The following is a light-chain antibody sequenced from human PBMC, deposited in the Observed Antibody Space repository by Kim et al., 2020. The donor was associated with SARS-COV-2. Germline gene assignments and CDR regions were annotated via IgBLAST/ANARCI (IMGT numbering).Light chain of an antibody. Sequence: SVSLGQTATITCSGDNLGAKYVCWYHQKPGQSPVVVIYHDNKRPSGIPERISGSNSGNTATLTISGTQSVDEADFYCQAWASTTVIFGGGTQLTVL. J-gene: IGLJ2*01. CDR3: QAWASTTVI. CDR2: HDN. V-gene: IGLV3-1*01. CDR1: NLGAKY.